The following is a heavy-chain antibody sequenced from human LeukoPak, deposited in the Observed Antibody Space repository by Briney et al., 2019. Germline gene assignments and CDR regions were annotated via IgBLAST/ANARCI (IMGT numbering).Heavy chain of an antibody. CDR2: IYYSKNT. V-gene: IGHV4-39*01. Sequence: SETLSLTCTVSGGLISSSSAYCGWRRQPPGKVLEWITSIYYSKNTYYNPSRKSRVTISADTTKNQFSLTLGSVSATDTAVYYCVSPRGFSYDDFDYWGQGTLVTVSS. D-gene: IGHD5-18*01. CDR1: GGLISSSSAY. J-gene: IGHJ4*02. CDR3: VSPRGFSYDDFDY.